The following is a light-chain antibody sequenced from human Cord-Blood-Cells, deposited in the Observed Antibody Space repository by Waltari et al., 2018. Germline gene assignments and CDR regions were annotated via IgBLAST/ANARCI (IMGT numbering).Light chain of an antibody. CDR1: QGISNY. V-gene: IGKV1-27*01. CDR2: AAS. J-gene: IGKJ3*01. CDR3: RKYNRGRFT. Sequence: DIQMTQSPSSLSASVGDRVTITCRASQGISNYLAWYQQKPGKVPKLLIYAASTLQSGGPARVSGSGSGRDVTRTSSSLQPEDGASYYCRKYNRGRFTVGAGTRV.